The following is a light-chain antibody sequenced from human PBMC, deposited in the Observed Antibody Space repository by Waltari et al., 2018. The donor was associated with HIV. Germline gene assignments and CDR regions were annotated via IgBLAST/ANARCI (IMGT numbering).Light chain of an antibody. CDR3: MQALQTPPT. CDR2: LGS. CDR1: HSLLHSNGYNY. Sequence: DIVMTQSPLSLPVTPGEPASIPCRSSHSLLHSNGYNYLDWYLQKPGQSPQLLIYLGSNRASGVPDRFSGSGSGTDFTLKISRVEAEDVGVYYCMQALQTPPTFGQGTKVEIK. J-gene: IGKJ1*01. V-gene: IGKV2-28*01.